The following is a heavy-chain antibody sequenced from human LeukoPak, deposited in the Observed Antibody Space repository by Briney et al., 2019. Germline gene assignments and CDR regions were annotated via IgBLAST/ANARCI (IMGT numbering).Heavy chain of an antibody. CDR1: GFTFSSYG. D-gene: IGHD6-13*01. CDR3: ARDVTTRWYALDY. V-gene: IGHV3-33*01. J-gene: IGHJ4*02. Sequence: GGSLRLSCAASGFTFSSYGMHWVRQAPGKGLEWVAVIWYDGSNKYYADSVKGRFTISRDNSKDTLYLQMNSLRAEDTAVYYCARDVTTRWYALDYWGQGTLVTVSS. CDR2: IWYDGSNK.